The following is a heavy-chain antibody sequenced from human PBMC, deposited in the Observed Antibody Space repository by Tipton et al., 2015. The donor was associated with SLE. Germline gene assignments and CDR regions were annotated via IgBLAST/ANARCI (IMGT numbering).Heavy chain of an antibody. D-gene: IGHD2-8*02. J-gene: IGHJ4*02. CDR2: VNPKSGGT. Sequence: QVQLVQSGAEVKKPGASVKVSCKASGYTFIDYIIHWVRQAPGEGPEWMGWVNPKSGGTHYAQKFQGRVTVTRDTSISTAYLEVRGLQSDDTAVYYCARVSTGTYSFFDFWGQGTLVTVSS. CDR1: GYTFIDYI. CDR3: ARVSTGTYSFFDF. V-gene: IGHV1-2*02.